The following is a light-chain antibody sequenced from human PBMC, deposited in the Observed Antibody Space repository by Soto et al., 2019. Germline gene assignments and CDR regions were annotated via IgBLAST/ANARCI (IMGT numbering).Light chain of an antibody. V-gene: IGKV3-11*01. CDR2: DAS. J-gene: IGKJ4*01. Sequence: EFVMTQSPATVSVSAGEGVTLACTASQGIGDTLAWYQQKPGQAPRLLIYDASNRAIGIPARFSGSGSGTHFTLTISSLEPEDFAVYYCQQRSNWPLTFGGGTKVDI. CDR3: QQRSNWPLT. CDR1: QGIGDT.